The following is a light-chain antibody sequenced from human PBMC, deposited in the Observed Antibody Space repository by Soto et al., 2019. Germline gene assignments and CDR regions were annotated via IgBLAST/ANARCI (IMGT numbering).Light chain of an antibody. V-gene: IGKV1-39*01. Sequence: DLQMTQSPSSLSASVGDRATIICRASQTISSYLNWYQQKPGKAPKLLIYDASILQSGVPSRFSGSGSGTDFTLTISSLHPEDFATYYCQQSYSTLTFGPGTKLDIK. CDR2: DAS. J-gene: IGKJ3*01. CDR1: QTISSY. CDR3: QQSYSTLT.